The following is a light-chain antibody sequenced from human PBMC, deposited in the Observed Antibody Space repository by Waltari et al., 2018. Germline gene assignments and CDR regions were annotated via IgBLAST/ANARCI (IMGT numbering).Light chain of an antibody. CDR3: QTGGHGTWV. CDR1: SGHSTNI. Sequence: QLVLTQSPSASASLGASVKLTCTLSSGHSTNIIAWLQQQPEKGPRYLMTVNSDGSHNQGVGIPYRFSGSSSAAGRYLSIASLQSEDEADYYCQTGGHGTWVFGGGTRLTVL. J-gene: IGLJ3*02. V-gene: IGLV4-69*01. CDR2: VNSDGSH.